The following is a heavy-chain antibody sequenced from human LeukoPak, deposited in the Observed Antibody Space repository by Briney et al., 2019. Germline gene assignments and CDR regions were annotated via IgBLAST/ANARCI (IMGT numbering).Heavy chain of an antibody. V-gene: IGHV3-7*01. CDR2: IKQDGSEK. D-gene: IGHD6-19*01. CDR3: ARDQSSGFLRESGYYPFDY. J-gene: IGHJ4*02. Sequence: GGSLRLSCAASGFTFSSYWMSWVRQAPGKGLEWVANIKQDGSEKYYVDSVKGRFTISRDNAKNSLYLQMNSLRAEDTAVYYCARDQSSGFLRESGYYPFDYWGQGTLVTVSS. CDR1: GFTFSSYW.